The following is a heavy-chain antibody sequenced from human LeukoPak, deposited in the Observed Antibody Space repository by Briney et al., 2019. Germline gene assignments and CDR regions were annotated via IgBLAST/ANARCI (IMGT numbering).Heavy chain of an antibody. CDR1: GGSISSYY. D-gene: IGHD6-13*01. V-gene: IGHV4-59*01. J-gene: IGHJ3*02. CDR2: IYYSGST. CDR3: ARARYSSSWYDEDAFDI. Sequence: PSETLSLTCTVSGGSISSYYWSWIRQPPGKGLEWIGYIYYSGSTNYNPSLKSRVTISVDTSKNQFSLKLSSVTAADTAVYYCARARYSSSWYDEDAFDIWGQGTMVTVSS.